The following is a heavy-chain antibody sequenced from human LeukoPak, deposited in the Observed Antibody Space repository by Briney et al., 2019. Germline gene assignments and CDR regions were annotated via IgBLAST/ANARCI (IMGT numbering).Heavy chain of an antibody. CDR3: ARVRYDSSGPLDY. CDR1: GFTVSSNY. V-gene: IGHV3-53*01. J-gene: IGHJ4*02. CDR2: IYSGGST. D-gene: IGHD3-22*01. Sequence: GGSLRLSCAASGFTVSSNYMSWVRQAPGKGLEWVSVIYSGGSTYYADSVKGRFTISRDNSKNTLYLQMNSLRAEDTAVYYCARVRYDSSGPLDYWGQGTLVTVSS.